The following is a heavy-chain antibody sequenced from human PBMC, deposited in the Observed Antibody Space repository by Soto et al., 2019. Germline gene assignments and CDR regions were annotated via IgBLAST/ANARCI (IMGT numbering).Heavy chain of an antibody. CDR2: IWYDGSNK. Sequence: GGSLRLSCAASGFTFSSYGMHWVRQAPGKGLEWVAVIWYDGSNKYYADSVKGRFTISRDNSKNTLYLQMHSLRAEDTAVYYCAKYSNYLAGMDVWGQGTTVTVSS. CDR3: AKYSNYLAGMDV. V-gene: IGHV3-30*02. J-gene: IGHJ6*02. D-gene: IGHD4-4*01. CDR1: GFTFSSYG.